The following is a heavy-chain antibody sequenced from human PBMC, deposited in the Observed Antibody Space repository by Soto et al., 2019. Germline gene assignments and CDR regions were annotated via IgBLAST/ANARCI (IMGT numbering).Heavy chain of an antibody. CDR2: ISSSSSYI. CDR3: ARFGVVVVAAIPFDAFDI. D-gene: IGHD2-15*01. CDR1: GFTFSSYS. J-gene: IGHJ3*02. V-gene: IGHV3-21*01. Sequence: GGSLRFSCAASGFTFSSYSMKWVRQAPGKGLEWVSSISSSSSYIYYADSVKGRFTISRDNAKNSLYLQMNSLRAEDTAVYYCARFGVVVVAAIPFDAFDIWGQGTMVTVSS.